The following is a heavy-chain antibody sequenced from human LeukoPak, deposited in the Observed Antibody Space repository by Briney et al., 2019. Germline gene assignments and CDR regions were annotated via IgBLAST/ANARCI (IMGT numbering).Heavy chain of an antibody. D-gene: IGHD2-2*01. J-gene: IGHJ6*03. CDR2: IRYDLINK. CDR3: SQLLLFHYYYMDV. Sequence: LAGGSLRLSCAASGFTFSTYGMHWVRQAPGKGLEWVAFIRYDLINKYYADSVKGRFTISRDNSKNTLYLQMNSLRAEDTAVYYCSQLLLFHYYYMDVWGKGTTVTVSS. V-gene: IGHV3-30*02. CDR1: GFTFSTYG.